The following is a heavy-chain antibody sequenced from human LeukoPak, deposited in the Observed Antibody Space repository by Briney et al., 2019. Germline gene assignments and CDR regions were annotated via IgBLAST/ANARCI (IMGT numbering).Heavy chain of an antibody. D-gene: IGHD3-10*01. V-gene: IGHV6-1*01. CDR2: TYYRSTWFT. Sequence: SQTLSLTCAISGDSVSTRSASWNWIRQSPSRGLEWLGRTYYRSTWFTDYALSVKSRITFNPDTFKNQFSLQLKSVTPDDTAMYFCARADLDYYGSNRFFDLWGRGTLVTVSS. J-gene: IGHJ2*01. CDR1: GDSVSTRSAS. CDR3: ARADLDYYGSNRFFDL.